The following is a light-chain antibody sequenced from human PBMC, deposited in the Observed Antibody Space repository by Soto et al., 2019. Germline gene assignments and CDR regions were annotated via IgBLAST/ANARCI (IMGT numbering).Light chain of an antibody. CDR1: QGVGSY. J-gene: IGKJ2*01. V-gene: IGKV3-11*01. CDR2: DAS. Sequence: EIVLQQSPATLSLSPGERAPLSSRASQGVGSYLAWYQQKPGQAPRLLIYDASNRATGIPARFSGSGSGTDFTLTISSLEPEDFAFYYCQQRSNWPYTFGQGTKLEIK. CDR3: QQRSNWPYT.